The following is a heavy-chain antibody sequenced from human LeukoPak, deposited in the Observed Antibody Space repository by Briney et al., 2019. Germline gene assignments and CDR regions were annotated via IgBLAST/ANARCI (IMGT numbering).Heavy chain of an antibody. V-gene: IGHV3-23*01. CDR2: ISGSGGST. D-gene: IGHD6-19*01. Sequence: GGSLRLSCAASGFTFSSYAMSWVRQAPGKGLEWVSAISGSGGSTYYADSVKGRFTISRDNSRNTLYLQMNSLRAEDTAVYYCAKDRRRIAVAGISPFDYWGQGTLVTVSS. CDR3: AKDRRRIAVAGISPFDY. CDR1: GFTFSSYA. J-gene: IGHJ4*02.